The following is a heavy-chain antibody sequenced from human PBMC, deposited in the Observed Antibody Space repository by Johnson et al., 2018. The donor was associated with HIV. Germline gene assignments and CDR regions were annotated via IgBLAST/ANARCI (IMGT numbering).Heavy chain of an antibody. D-gene: IGHD3-22*01. J-gene: IGHJ3*02. CDR3: AKVRRAYYEDAFDI. CDR2: IQYDGSNK. CDR1: GFSFSNYG. Sequence: QVQLVESGGGLVQPGRSLRLSCAASGFSFSNYGMHWVRQAPGKGLEWVTFIQYDGSNKYSADSMKGRFSISRNNSRDTLYLQMNSLRPEDTAVYYCAKVRRAYYEDAFDIWGQGTMVTVSS. V-gene: IGHV3-30*02.